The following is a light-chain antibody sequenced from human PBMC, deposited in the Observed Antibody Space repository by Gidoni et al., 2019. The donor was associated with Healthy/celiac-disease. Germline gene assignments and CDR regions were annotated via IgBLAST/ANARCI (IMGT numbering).Light chain of an antibody. CDR1: QSVSSY. Sequence: VLTQSPATLSLSPGERATLSCRASQSVSSYLAWYQQKPGQAPRLLIYDASNRATGIPARFSGSGSGTDFTLTISSLEPEDVAVYYCQQRSNWPRITFGGGTKVEIK. J-gene: IGKJ4*01. CDR2: DAS. CDR3: QQRSNWPRIT. V-gene: IGKV3-11*01.